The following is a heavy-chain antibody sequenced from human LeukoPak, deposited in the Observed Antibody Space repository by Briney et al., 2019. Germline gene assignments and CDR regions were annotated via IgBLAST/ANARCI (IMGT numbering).Heavy chain of an antibody. CDR2: IQGDGAET. V-gene: IGHV3-23*01. J-gene: IGHJ4*02. D-gene: IGHD3-10*01. CDR1: GFAFGCCA. Sequence: PGGSLILCCADPGFAFGCCAMSSVRQAPGRGVGWVSAIQGDGAETYYADSVKGRFTISRDVSRNTLYLQMNSLRAEDTAVYYCAKARGVYDNTGPDYWGQGTLVTVSS. CDR3: AKARGVYDNTGPDY.